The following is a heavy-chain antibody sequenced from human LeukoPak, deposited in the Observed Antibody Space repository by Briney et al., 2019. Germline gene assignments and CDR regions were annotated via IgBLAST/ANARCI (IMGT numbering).Heavy chain of an antibody. D-gene: IGHD4-23*01. CDR2: INAGNGNT. CDR3: ARVRYGGIFDY. CDR1: GYTFTSYA. Sequence: ASAKASCKASGYTFTSYAMHWVRQAPGQRLEWMGWINAGNGNTKYSQKFQGRVTITRDTSASTAYMELSSLRSEDTAVYYCARVRYGGIFDYWGQGTLVTVSS. V-gene: IGHV1-3*01. J-gene: IGHJ4*02.